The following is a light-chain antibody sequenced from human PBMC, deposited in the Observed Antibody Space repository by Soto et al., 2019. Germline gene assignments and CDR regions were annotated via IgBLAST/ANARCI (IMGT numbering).Light chain of an antibody. CDR2: GAF. V-gene: IGKV3-20*01. CDR1: QSVSSSS. J-gene: IGKJ2*01. CDR3: QQYGSSPPYT. Sequence: EIVLTQSPGTLSLSPGERATLSCRASQSVSSSSLAWYQQKPGQAPRLLIYGAFTRATGIPDRFSGSGSGTDFTLTISRLEPEDFAVYYCQQYGSSPPYTCGQGTKLGIK.